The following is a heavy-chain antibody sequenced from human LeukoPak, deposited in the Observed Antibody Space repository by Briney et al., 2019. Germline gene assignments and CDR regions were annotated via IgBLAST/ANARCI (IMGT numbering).Heavy chain of an antibody. CDR2: IYYSGST. J-gene: IGHJ4*02. D-gene: IGHD3-9*01. Sequence: SETLSLTCTVSGGSISNDDYYWSWIRQHPGKGLEWIGYIYYSGSTNYNPSLKSRVTISLDTSKNQFSLKLSSVTTVDTAVYYCARMPDILTGLDSWGQGTLVTVSS. CDR3: ARMPDILTGLDS. V-gene: IGHV4-61*08. CDR1: GGSISNDDYY.